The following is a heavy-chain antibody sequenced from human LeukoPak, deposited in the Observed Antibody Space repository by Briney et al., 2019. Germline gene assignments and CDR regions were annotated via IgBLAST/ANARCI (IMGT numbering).Heavy chain of an antibody. CDR1: GFIFSDYY. J-gene: IGHJ1*01. CDR3: TCPARLPSN. V-gene: IGHV3-11*04. CDR2: ISGSGSDM. Sequence: GGSLRLSCAASGFIFSDYYMTWIRQAPGKGLEWVSHISGSGSDMSYADSVKGRFTISRDNAKNSLYLQMNSLRAESTAIYYRTCPARLPSNCGRGTLVTVSS.